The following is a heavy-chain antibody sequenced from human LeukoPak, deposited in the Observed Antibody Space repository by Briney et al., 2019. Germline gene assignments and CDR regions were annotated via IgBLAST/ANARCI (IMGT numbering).Heavy chain of an antibody. CDR1: GGSISSSSYY. CDR2: IYHSGST. D-gene: IGHD1-1*01. J-gene: IGHJ4*02. CDR3: ARQLRTTGTTGYFDY. Sequence: SETLSLACTVSGGSISSSSYYWGWIRQPPGKGLEWIGSIYHSGSTYYNPSLKSRVTISVDTSKNQFSLKLSSVTAANTAVYYCARQLRTTGTTGYFDYWGQGTLVTVSS. V-gene: IGHV4-39*01.